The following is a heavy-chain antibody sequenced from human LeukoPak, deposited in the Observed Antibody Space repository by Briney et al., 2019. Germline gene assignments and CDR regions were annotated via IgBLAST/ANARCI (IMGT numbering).Heavy chain of an antibody. CDR2: IYPSGNT. J-gene: IGHJ4*02. CDR3: ARLRLSAGSFDY. V-gene: IGHV4-4*07. D-gene: IGHD2-15*01. CDR1: RGSTSTYY. Sequence: SETLSLTCTVSRGSTSTYYWSWIRQPAGKGLEWIGRIYPSGNTNFNPSLMSRVTMSIDTSKNQFSLKLSSVTAADTAVYYCARLRLSAGSFDYGGQGPLAPVSS.